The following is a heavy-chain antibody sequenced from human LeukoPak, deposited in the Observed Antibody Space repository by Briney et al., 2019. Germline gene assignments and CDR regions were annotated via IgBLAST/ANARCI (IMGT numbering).Heavy chain of an antibody. J-gene: IGHJ4*02. Sequence: ASVKVSCKASGYTFSSYGISWVRHAPGQGLEWMGWISAYNGNTNYAQKLQGRVTMTTDTSTSTDYMELRSLRSDDTAVYYCARGYYDFWSGYWDSFDYWGQGTLVTVSS. CDR3: ARGYYDFWSGYWDSFDY. V-gene: IGHV1-18*01. CDR2: ISAYNGNT. CDR1: GYTFSSYG. D-gene: IGHD3-3*01.